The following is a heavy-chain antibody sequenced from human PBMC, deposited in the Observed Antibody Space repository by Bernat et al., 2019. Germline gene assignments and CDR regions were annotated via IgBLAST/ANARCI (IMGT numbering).Heavy chain of an antibody. J-gene: IGHJ6*02. V-gene: IGHV3-30*18. D-gene: IGHD3-3*01. Sequence: VQLVESGGVVVQPGGSLRLSCAASGFTFSSYGMHWVRQAPGKGLEWVAVISYDGSNKYYADSVKGRFTISRDNSKNTLYLQMNSLRAEDTAVYYCAKDAFYDFGPGPYYYYYGMDVWGQGTTVTVSS. CDR2: ISYDGSNK. CDR3: AKDAFYDFGPGPYYYYYGMDV. CDR1: GFTFSSYG.